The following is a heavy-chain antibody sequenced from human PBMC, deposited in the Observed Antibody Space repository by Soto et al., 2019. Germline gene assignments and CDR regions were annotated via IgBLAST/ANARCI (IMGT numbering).Heavy chain of an antibody. Sequence: QVQLVQSGAEVKKPGSSVKVSCKASGGTFSSYTISWVRQAPGQGLEWMGRIIPILGIANYAQKFQGRVTITADKSTKTALMELSSLGSEDTAGYYFARAGRHNLNYDENNCFFDYWGQGTLVTVSS. CDR2: IIPILGIA. J-gene: IGHJ4*02. CDR3: ARAGRHNLNYDENNCFFDY. D-gene: IGHD1-7*01. V-gene: IGHV1-69*02. CDR1: GGTFSSYT.